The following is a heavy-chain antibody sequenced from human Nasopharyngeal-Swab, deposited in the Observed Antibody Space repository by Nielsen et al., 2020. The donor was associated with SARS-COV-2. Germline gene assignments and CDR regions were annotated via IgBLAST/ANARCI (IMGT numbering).Heavy chain of an antibody. D-gene: IGHD6-13*01. Sequence: GGSLRLSCAASGFTFSSYAMHWARQAPGKGLEWVAVISYDGGKKYYADSVKGRFTISRDNSKNTLYLQMNSLRAEDTAVYYCARDQGSSWYTYYYYYGMDVWGQGTTVTVSS. CDR1: GFTFSSYA. CDR2: ISYDGGKK. J-gene: IGHJ6*02. V-gene: IGHV3-30-3*01. CDR3: ARDQGSSWYTYYYYYGMDV.